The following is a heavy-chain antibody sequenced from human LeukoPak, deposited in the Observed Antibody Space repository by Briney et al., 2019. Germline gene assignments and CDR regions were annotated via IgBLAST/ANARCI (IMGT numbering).Heavy chain of an antibody. CDR3: AKITASASDY. CDR2: IYSSGNT. V-gene: IGHV3-53*01. D-gene: IGHD1-14*01. CDR1: GFTVSSNY. J-gene: IGHJ4*02. Sequence: PGGSLRLSCAASGFTVSSNYMSWVRQAPGKGLEWVSVIYSSGNTNYAESVKGRFTISRDNPKNTLYLQMNSLRAEDTAVYYCAKITASASDYWGQGTQVTVSS.